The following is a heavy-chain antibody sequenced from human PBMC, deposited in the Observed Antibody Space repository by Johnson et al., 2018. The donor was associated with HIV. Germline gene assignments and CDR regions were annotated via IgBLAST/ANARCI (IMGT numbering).Heavy chain of an antibody. Sequence: QVKLVESGGGVVQPGKSLTLSCVGSGLSFSNFGIHWVRQAPGKGPEWVAAIWFDGSNRYYADSVKGRFTISRDNSKNTLYLQMNSLRAEDTAVYYCGKVRIPVAGFDAFDIWGQGTMVTVSS. CDR2: IWFDGSNR. J-gene: IGHJ3*02. CDR1: GLSFSNFG. CDR3: GKVRIPVAGFDAFDI. V-gene: IGHV3-33*06. D-gene: IGHD6-19*01.